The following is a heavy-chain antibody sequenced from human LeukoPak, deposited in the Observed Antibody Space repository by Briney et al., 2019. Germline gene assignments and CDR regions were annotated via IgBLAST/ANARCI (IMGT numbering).Heavy chain of an antibody. Sequence: GASVKVSCKASGYTFTSYGISWVRQAPGLGLEWMGWTSYNGNTNYAQKFQDRVTMTTDTSTTTAYMELRSLESDDTAVYYCARHSGSGWQALGYWGKGTLVTVSS. D-gene: IGHD6-19*01. CDR1: GYTFTSYG. CDR3: ARHSGSGWQALGY. J-gene: IGHJ4*02. CDR2: TSYNGNT. V-gene: IGHV1-18*04.